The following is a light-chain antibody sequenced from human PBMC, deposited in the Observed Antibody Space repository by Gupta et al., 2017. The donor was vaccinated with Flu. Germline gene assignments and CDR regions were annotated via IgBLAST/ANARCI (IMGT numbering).Light chain of an antibody. CDR1: SSDVGGYNY. J-gene: IGLJ2*01. V-gene: IGLV2-14*01. CDR3: SSYTSSSTPVV. Sequence: QSALTQPASVSGSPGQSITITCTGTSSDVGGYNYVSWYQQHPGKAHKLMIYEVSNRPSGVSNRFAGSKSGNTAFLNISGLQAEDEADYYCSSYTSSSTPVVFGGGTKLTVL. CDR2: EVS.